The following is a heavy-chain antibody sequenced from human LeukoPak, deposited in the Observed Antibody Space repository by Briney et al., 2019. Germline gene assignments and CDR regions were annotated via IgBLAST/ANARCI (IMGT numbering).Heavy chain of an antibody. CDR1: GGSISSSSYY. V-gene: IGHV4-39*07. D-gene: IGHD3/OR15-3a*01. Sequence: PSETLSLTCTVSGGSISSSSYYWGWIRQPPGKGLEWIGSIYYSGSTYYNPSLKSRVTISVDTSKNQFSLKLSSVTAADTAVYYCAREVGLGSDYWGQGTLVTVSS. CDR2: IYYSGST. CDR3: AREVGLGSDY. J-gene: IGHJ4*02.